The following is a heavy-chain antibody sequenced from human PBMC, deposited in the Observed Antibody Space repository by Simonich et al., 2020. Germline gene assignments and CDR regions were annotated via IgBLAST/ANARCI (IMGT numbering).Heavy chain of an antibody. Sequence: EVQLVESGGGLVKPGGSLRLSCAASGFTFSSYSMNWVRQAPGKGLEWVSSISRSSSYIYYADSGKGRFTNSRENAKNSLYLQMNSLRAEDTAVYYCARWIAVAGTGAYGMDVWGQGTTVTVSS. CDR1: GFTFSSYS. CDR3: ARWIAVAGTGAYGMDV. J-gene: IGHJ6*02. D-gene: IGHD6-19*01. CDR2: ISRSSSYI. V-gene: IGHV3-21*01.